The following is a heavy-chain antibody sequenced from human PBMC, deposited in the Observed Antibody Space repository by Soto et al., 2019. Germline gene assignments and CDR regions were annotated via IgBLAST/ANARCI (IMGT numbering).Heavy chain of an antibody. J-gene: IGHJ6*02. CDR3: ASEVSSTKGMDV. Sequence: SETLSLTCTVSGDSVSNSSYYWGWIRQPPGRGLEWIASVYYTGNSFYNPSLKSRVALSVDISKNQFSLRLRSLTASDTAVYYCASEVSSTKGMDVWGQGTTVTVSS. CDR1: GDSVSNSSYY. V-gene: IGHV4-39*01. CDR2: VYYTGNS. D-gene: IGHD2-2*01.